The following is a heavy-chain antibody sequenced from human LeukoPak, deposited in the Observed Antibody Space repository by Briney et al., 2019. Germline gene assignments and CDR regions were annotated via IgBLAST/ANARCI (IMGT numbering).Heavy chain of an antibody. CDR3: ARNTGWRSPSDY. CDR1: GGSISSYY. V-gene: IGHV4-59*01. D-gene: IGHD6-19*01. CDR2: IYYNGDN. Sequence: PSETLSLTCTVSGGSISSYYWSWIREPPGKGVEWIGYIYYNGDNDYNPSLERRVTISVDTSKNQISLKLSSVTAADTAVYYCARNTGWRSPSDYWGQGTLVTVSS. J-gene: IGHJ4*02.